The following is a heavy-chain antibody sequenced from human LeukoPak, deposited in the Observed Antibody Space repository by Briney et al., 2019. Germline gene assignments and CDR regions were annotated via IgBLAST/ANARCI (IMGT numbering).Heavy chain of an antibody. V-gene: IGHV3-11*01. Sequence: GGSLRLSCAASGFTLSDYHMSWIRQAPGKGLEWVSYSSSSGSAIYYADSVKGRFAISRDNAKNSLYLQMNSLRAEDTAVYYCARRRDFIDYWGQGTLVTVSS. CDR2: SSSSGSAI. CDR3: ARRRDFIDY. D-gene: IGHD3/OR15-3a*01. J-gene: IGHJ4*02. CDR1: GFTLSDYH.